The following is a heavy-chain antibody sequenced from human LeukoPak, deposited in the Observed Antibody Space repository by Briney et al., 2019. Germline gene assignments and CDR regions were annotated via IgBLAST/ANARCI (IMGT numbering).Heavy chain of an antibody. CDR1: GFTFGGFE. V-gene: IGHV3-48*03. D-gene: IGHD4-17*01. J-gene: IGHJ4*02. CDR2: ISTSATTI. CDR3: ARGLDYGLDH. Sequence: GGSLRPSCAASGFTFGGFEMNWVRQAPGKGLEWISYISTSATTIYYADSVKGRFTISRDNAKNSLYLQMNTLRAEDTAVYYCARGLDYGLDHWGQGTLVTVSS.